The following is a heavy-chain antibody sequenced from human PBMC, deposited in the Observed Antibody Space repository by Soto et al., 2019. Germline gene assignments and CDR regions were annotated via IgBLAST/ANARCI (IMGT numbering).Heavy chain of an antibody. J-gene: IGHJ6*02. CDR2: ISDTGGRT. Sequence: GGSLRLSCAASGFTFRRYSMTWVRQAPGKGLEWVSTISDTGGRTYYADSVKGRFTISRDNSKNTLYLQMDSLRAEDTAVYYCAKDVFYSLYGMDVWGQGTPVTVPS. D-gene: IGHD4-4*01. CDR1: GFTFRRYS. CDR3: AKDVFYSLYGMDV. V-gene: IGHV3-23*01.